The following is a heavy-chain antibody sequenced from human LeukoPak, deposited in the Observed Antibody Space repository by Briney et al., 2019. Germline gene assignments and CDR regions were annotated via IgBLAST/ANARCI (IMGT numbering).Heavy chain of an antibody. J-gene: IGHJ5*02. Sequence: SQTLSLTCAISGDSVSSNSAAWNWIRQSPSRGLEWLGRTYYRSKWYNDYAVSVKSRITINPDTSKNQFSLQLNSVTPEDTAVYYCAREVVAARPPLAWFDPWGQGTLVTVSS. V-gene: IGHV6-1*01. CDR1: GDSVSSNSAA. CDR3: AREVVAARPPLAWFDP. D-gene: IGHD6-6*01. CDR2: TYYRSKWYN.